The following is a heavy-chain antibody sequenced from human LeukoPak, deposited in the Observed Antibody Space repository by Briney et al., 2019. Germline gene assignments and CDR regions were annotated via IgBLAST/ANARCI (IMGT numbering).Heavy chain of an antibody. CDR2: ISGSGSTI. D-gene: IGHD6-19*01. Sequence: GGSLRLSCAASGFTFSSYEMNWVRQAPGKGLEWISYISGSGSTIYYADSVEGRFTISRDNAKNSLYLQMNSLRAEDTAVYYCARDTSGWYKRFDYWGQGTLVTVSS. CDR3: ARDTSGWYKRFDY. CDR1: GFTFSSYE. J-gene: IGHJ4*02. V-gene: IGHV3-48*03.